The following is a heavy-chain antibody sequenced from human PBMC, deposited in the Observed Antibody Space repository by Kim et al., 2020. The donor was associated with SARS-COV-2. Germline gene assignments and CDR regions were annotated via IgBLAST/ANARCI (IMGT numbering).Heavy chain of an antibody. CDR1: GFTFSSYG. CDR2: IWYDGSNK. V-gene: IGHV3-33*01. Sequence: GGSLRLSCAASGFTFSSYGMHWVRQAPGKGLEWVAVIWYDGSNKYYADSVKGRFTISRDNSKNTLYLQMNSLRAEDTAVYYCATVPYSSSSRVDYWGQGTLVTVSS. D-gene: IGHD6-6*01. J-gene: IGHJ4*02. CDR3: ATVPYSSSSRVDY.